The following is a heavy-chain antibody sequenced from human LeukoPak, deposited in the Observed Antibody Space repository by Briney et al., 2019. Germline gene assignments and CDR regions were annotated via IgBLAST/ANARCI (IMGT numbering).Heavy chain of an antibody. CDR1: GFTFSSYG. Sequence: GGSLRLSCAASGFTFSSYGMHWVCQAPGKGLEWVSYISGSGGSTYYADSVKGRFTISRDNSKNTLYLQMSSLRAEDTAVYYCAKETTVAGFYPYFDYWGQGTLVTVSS. CDR2: ISGSGGST. J-gene: IGHJ4*02. CDR3: AKETTVAGFYPYFDY. D-gene: IGHD6-19*01. V-gene: IGHV3-23*01.